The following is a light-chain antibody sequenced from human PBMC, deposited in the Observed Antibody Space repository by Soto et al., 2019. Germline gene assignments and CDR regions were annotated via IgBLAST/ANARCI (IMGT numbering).Light chain of an antibody. CDR1: SSDVGGYNY. J-gene: IGLJ1*01. CDR3: SSYSSSSTLV. V-gene: IGLV2-14*01. Sequence: QSAVTQPASVSGAPGQSITIACTGTSSDVGGYNYISWFQQHPGKAPKLMIYEVSNRPSGVSNRFSASKSGNTASLTISGLQAEDEATYYCSSYSSSSTLVFGTGTKVTVL. CDR2: EVS.